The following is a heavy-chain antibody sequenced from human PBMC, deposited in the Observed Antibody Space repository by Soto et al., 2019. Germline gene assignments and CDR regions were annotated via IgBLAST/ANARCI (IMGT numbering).Heavy chain of an antibody. CDR2: INHSGST. CDR1: GGSFSGYY. V-gene: IGHV4-34*01. Sequence: SENPDITCAVYGGSFSGYYWSWIRQPPGKGLEWIGEINHSGSTNYNPSLKSRVTISVDTSKNQFSLKLRSVTAADTAVYYCARGGRRQLWLSSYYYGMDVWCQVNSVT. CDR3: ARGGRRQLWLSSYYYGMDV. J-gene: IGHJ6*02. D-gene: IGHD5-18*01.